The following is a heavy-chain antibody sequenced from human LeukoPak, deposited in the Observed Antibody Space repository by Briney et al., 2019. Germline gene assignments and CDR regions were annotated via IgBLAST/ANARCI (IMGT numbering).Heavy chain of an antibody. D-gene: IGHD2-2*01. CDR2: INPDGSST. V-gene: IGHV3-74*01. CDR1: GFTFSRYW. CDR3: AREWGIVVVPAPTDV. J-gene: IGHJ6*04. Sequence: PGGSLRLSCAASGFTFSRYWMHWVRQPPGKGLVWVSRINPDGSSTNYADSVKGRFTISRDNAKNTLYLQTNSLRAEDTAVYYCAREWGIVVVPAPTDVWGKGTTVTVSS.